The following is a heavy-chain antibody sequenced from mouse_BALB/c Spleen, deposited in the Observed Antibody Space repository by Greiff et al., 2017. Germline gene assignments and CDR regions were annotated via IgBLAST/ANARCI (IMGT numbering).Heavy chain of an antibody. Sequence: QVQLKQSGAELAKPGASVKMSCKASGYTFTSYWMHWVKQRPGQGLEWIGYINPSTGYTEYNQKFKDKATLTADKSSSTAYMQLSILTSEDSAVYYCARGYYGYDAMDYWGQGTSVTVSS. CDR1: GYTFTSYW. CDR3: ARGYYGYDAMDY. V-gene: IGHV1-7*01. J-gene: IGHJ4*01. D-gene: IGHD1-2*01. CDR2: INPSTGYT.